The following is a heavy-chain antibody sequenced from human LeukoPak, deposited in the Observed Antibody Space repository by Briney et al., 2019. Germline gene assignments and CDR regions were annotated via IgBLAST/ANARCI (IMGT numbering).Heavy chain of an antibody. Sequence: SETLSLTCTVSGGSVSTYYWNWIRQPPGKGLEWIGSIYYSGSTYYNPSLKSRVTISVDTSKNQFSLKLSSVTAADTAVYYCARAYSGSYGTFDYWGQGTLVTVSS. V-gene: IGHV4-39*01. J-gene: IGHJ4*02. CDR1: GGSVSTYY. CDR3: ARAYSGSYGTFDY. D-gene: IGHD1-26*01. CDR2: IYYSGST.